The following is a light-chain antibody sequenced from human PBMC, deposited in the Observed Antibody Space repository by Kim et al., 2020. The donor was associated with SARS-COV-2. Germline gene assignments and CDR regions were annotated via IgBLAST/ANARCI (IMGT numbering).Light chain of an antibody. V-gene: IGLV2-14*03. Sequence: GQAIPISCTGTSSDVGGYNYVSWYQQHPGKAPKLMIYDVSNRPSGVSNRFSGSKSGNTASLTISGLQTEDEADYYCTSYRSGSTYVFGIGTKVTVL. J-gene: IGLJ1*01. CDR3: TSYRSGSTYV. CDR1: SSDVGGYNY. CDR2: DVS.